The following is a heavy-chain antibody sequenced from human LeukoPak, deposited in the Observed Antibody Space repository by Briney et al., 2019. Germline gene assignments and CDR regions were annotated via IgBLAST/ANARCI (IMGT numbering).Heavy chain of an antibody. V-gene: IGHV3-23*01. Sequence: GGSLRLSCAASGFTFSSYAMSWVRQAPGKGLEWVSTISGSGGNTYYADSVKGRFTISRDNSKNTLYLQMNCLRAEDTAVYYCAKDRISMVRGVIAPGSWGQGTLVTVSS. CDR2: ISGSGGNT. CDR3: AKDRISMVRGVIAPGS. CDR1: GFTFSSYA. D-gene: IGHD3-10*01. J-gene: IGHJ5*02.